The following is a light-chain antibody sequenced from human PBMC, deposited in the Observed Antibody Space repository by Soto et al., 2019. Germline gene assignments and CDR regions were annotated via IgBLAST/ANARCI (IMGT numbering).Light chain of an antibody. V-gene: IGKV1-39*01. Sequence: DIQMTQFPFSLSSSVGDRVTSTCRASPRISRYLNWYQQKPGKALKLLTYAASNLHSAAPSRFSGSGSGTDFALTFGSPHSEDSATYYAQHRYSNHSWTFGLGTTLYIK. CDR3: QHRYSNHSWT. J-gene: IGKJ1*01. CDR2: AAS. CDR1: PRISRY.